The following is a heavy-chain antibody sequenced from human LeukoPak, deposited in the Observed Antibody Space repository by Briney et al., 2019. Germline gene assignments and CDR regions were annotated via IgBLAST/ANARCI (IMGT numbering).Heavy chain of an antibody. J-gene: IGHJ4*02. CDR3: ARHDSSGYTSFYY. Sequence: SETLSLTCTVSGVSISNSYWSWIRQPPGKGLEWIGYVYYTGSTNYNPSLKSRVTISVDTSENQFSLKLCSVTAADTAVYYCARHDSSGYTSFYYWGQGTLVTVSS. D-gene: IGHD3-22*01. V-gene: IGHV4-59*01. CDR1: GVSISNSY. CDR2: VYYTGST.